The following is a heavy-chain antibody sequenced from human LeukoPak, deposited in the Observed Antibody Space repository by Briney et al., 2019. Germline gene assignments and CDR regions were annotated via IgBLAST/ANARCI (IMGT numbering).Heavy chain of an antibody. J-gene: IGHJ4*02. CDR2: IGGSGGRT. CDR3: AKRGVVIRVVLVGFHKEAYYFDS. CDR1: GITLSNYG. V-gene: IGHV3-23*01. Sequence: GGSLRLSCAVSGITLSNYGMSWVRQAPGKGLEWVAGIGGSGGRTNYADSVKGRFTISRDSPKNTLYLQMNSLRAEDTAVYLCAKRGVVIRVVLVGFHKEAYYFDSWGQGALVTVSS. D-gene: IGHD3-10*01.